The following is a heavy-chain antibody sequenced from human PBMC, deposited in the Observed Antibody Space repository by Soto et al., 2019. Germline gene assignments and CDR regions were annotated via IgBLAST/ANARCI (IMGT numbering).Heavy chain of an antibody. D-gene: IGHD1-7*01. CDR2: MYHSGST. J-gene: IGHJ5*02. Sequence: SETLSLTCAVSGGSISSGGYSWSWIRQPPGKGLEWIGYMYHSGSTYYNPSLKSRVTISIDRSKNQFSLKSSDSAMYFCARQEGVNFNYFDPWGQGTLVTVSS. V-gene: IGHV4-30-2*01. CDR3: VNFNYFDP. CDR1: GGSISSGGYS.